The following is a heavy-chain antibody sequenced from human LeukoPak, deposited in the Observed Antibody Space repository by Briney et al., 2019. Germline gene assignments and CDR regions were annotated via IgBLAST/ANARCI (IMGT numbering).Heavy chain of an antibody. CDR1: DGSINDYY. Sequence: SETLSLTCTVSDGSINDYYWTWIRQPPGKELEWIGYIYYTGSTNYNPSLQSRVTISVDTSKNQFSLSLRSVSAADTAVYYCARRGNYDSSSFDDWGQGTLVTVSS. CDR2: IYYTGST. CDR3: ARRGNYDSSSFDD. J-gene: IGHJ4*02. D-gene: IGHD3-22*01. V-gene: IGHV4-59*01.